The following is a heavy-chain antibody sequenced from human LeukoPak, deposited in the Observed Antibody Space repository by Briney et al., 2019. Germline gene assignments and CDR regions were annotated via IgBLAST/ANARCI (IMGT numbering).Heavy chain of an antibody. V-gene: IGHV3-7*01. CDR2: IKQDGSEK. D-gene: IGHD4-11*01. J-gene: IGHJ4*02. Sequence: GGSLRLSCAASGFTFSSYWMSWVRQAPGKGLEWVANIKQDGSEKYYVDSVKGRFTISRDNAKNSLYLQMNSLRAEDTAVYYCAKRDDYSNYGLDYWGQGTLVTVSS. CDR3: AKRDDYSNYGLDY. CDR1: GFTFSSYW.